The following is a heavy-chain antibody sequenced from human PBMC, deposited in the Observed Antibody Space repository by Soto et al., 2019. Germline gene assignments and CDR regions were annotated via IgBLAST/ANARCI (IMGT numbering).Heavy chain of an antibody. J-gene: IGHJ6*02. V-gene: IGHV3-30*18. CDR1: GFTFSSYG. CDR2: ISYDGSNK. D-gene: IGHD2-15*01. Sequence: PGWSLRLSCAASGFTFSSYGMHWVRQAPGKGLEWVAVISYDGSNKYYADSVKGRFTISRDNSKNTLYLQMNSLRAEDTAVYYCPKPGWSAGDYYGMDVWRQGTTVTVS. CDR3: PKPGWSAGDYYGMDV.